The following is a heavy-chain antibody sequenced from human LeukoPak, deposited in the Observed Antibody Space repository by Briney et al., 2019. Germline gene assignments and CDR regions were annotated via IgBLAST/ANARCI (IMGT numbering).Heavy chain of an antibody. J-gene: IGHJ4*02. Sequence: SETLSLTCEVYGGSFTAYWWTWFRQSPKKGLEWIGEINHSGSTNSNPSLKSRVTISVDTSKKRLSLDLSSVTAADNGVYYCARGGYGGSDFWGQGTLVTVSS. CDR1: GGSFTAYW. CDR3: ARGGYGGSDF. D-gene: IGHD4-23*01. CDR2: INHSGST. V-gene: IGHV4-34*01.